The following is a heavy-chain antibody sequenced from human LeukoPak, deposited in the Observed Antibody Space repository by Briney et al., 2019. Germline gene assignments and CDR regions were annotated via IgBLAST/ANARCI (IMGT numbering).Heavy chain of an antibody. Sequence: PSETLSLTCTASGYSISSGYYWGWIRQPPGKGLEWIGYIHYSGSTNYKSSLKSRVTISVDTSKNQFSLKLGSVTAADTAVYFCARGPYSYDSSGAFDIWGQGTMVTVSS. CDR2: IHYSGST. J-gene: IGHJ3*02. D-gene: IGHD3-22*01. CDR1: GYSISSGYY. CDR3: ARGPYSYDSSGAFDI. V-gene: IGHV4-38-2*02.